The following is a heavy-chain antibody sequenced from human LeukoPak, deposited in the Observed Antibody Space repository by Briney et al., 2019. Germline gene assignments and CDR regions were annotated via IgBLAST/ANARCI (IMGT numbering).Heavy chain of an antibody. Sequence: GGSLRLSCAASGFTFSSYAMSWVRQALGKGLEWVSAISGSGGSTYYADSGKGRFTISRDNSKNTLHLQMNSLRAEDTAVYYCAKGAPYYYGMDVWGQGTTVTVSS. CDR1: GFTFSSYA. CDR3: AKGAPYYYGMDV. J-gene: IGHJ6*02. CDR2: ISGSGGST. V-gene: IGHV3-23*01.